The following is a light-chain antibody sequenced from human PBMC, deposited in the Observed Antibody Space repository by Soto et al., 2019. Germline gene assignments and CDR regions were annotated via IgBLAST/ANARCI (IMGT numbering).Light chain of an antibody. CDR1: NSDIGAYDY. J-gene: IGLJ1*01. V-gene: IGLV2-14*03. CDR2: DVN. CDR3: LSPITRSLYV. Sequence: QSALTQPASVSGSPGQSITISCSGTNSDIGAYDYVSWYQQHPGKPPKLMIYDVNNRPSGVSYRFSGSKSANTASLTISGLQTEDAADYYCLSPITRSLYVFGTGTKVTVL.